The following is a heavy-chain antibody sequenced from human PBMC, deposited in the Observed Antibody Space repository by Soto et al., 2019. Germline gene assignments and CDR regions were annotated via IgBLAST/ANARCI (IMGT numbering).Heavy chain of an antibody. D-gene: IGHD1-7*01. Sequence: SETLSLTCTVSGGPIRSGGYYWSWIRQHPGKGLAWIGYIYYSGSTYYNPPLQSQVTISVDTSKYQFSLKLSSVTAADTAVYYCARSVYHWNYVGVPFDPWGQGTPVHVPS. J-gene: IGHJ5*02. CDR1: GGPIRSGGYY. V-gene: IGHV4-31*01. CDR3: ARSVYHWNYVGVPFDP. CDR2: IYYSGST.